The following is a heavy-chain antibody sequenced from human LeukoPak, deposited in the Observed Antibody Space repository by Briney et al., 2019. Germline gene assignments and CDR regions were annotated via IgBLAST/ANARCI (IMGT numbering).Heavy chain of an antibody. CDR2: IYYSGST. V-gene: IGHV4-39*01. CDR1: GGSISSSSYY. J-gene: IGHJ5*02. Sequence: PSETLSLTCTISGGSISSSSYYWGWIRQPPGKGLEWIGSIYYSGSTYYNPSLKSRVTISVDTSKNQFSLKLSSVTAADTAVYYCARRPGIAAAGNNWFDPWGQGTLVTVSS. D-gene: IGHD6-13*01. CDR3: ARRPGIAAAGNNWFDP.